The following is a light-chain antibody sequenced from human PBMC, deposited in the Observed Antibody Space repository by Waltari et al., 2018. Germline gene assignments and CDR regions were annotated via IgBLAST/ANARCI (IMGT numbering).Light chain of an antibody. Sequence: QSALTQPASVSGSPGQSITISCTGTSSDVGGYNSVSWSQQHPGKAPKLMIYDVTKRPSGVSDRFSGSKSGNTASLTISGLQAEDEADYYCNSYTSSSTLWVFGGGTKLTVL. J-gene: IGLJ3*02. CDR3: NSYTSSSTLWV. CDR2: DVT. V-gene: IGLV2-14*01. CDR1: SSDVGGYNS.